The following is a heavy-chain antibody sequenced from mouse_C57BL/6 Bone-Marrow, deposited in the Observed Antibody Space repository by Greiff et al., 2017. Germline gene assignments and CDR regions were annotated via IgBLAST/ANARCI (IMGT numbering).Heavy chain of an antibody. CDR3: ATCYGSSGYYFDY. CDR1: GYSFTDYN. V-gene: IGHV1-39*01. J-gene: IGHJ2*01. D-gene: IGHD1-1*01. CDR2: INPNYGTT. Sequence: LVESGPELVKPGASVKISCKASGYSFTDYNMNWVKQSNGQSLEWIGVINPNYGTTSYNQKFKGKATLTVDQSSSTAYMQLNSLTSEDSAVXYCATCYGSSGYYFDYWGQGTTLTVSS.